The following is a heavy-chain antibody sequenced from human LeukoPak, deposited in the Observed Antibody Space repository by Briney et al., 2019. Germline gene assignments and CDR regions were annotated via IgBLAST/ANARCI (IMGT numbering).Heavy chain of an antibody. CDR2: IYTSGST. CDR3: AREVDTAMSY. V-gene: IGHV4-61*02. D-gene: IGHD5-18*01. Sequence: SQTLSLTCTVSGGSISSGSYYWSWIRQPAGKGLEWIGRIYTSGSTNYNPSLKSRVTISVDTSKNQFSLKLSSVTAADTAVYYCAREVDTAMSYWGQGTLVTVSS. CDR1: GGSISSGSYY. J-gene: IGHJ4*02.